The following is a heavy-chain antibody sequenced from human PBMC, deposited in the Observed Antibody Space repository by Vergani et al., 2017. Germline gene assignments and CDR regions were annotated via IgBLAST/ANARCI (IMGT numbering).Heavy chain of an antibody. CDR1: VFPFSSYA. J-gene: IGHJ4*02. CDR2: ISGSGGST. D-gene: IGHD1-26*01. V-gene: IGHV3-23*01. Sequence: EVQLLESGGGLVQPGGSLRLSCAASVFPFSSYAMSWVRQAPGKGLEWVSAISGSGGSTYYADSVKGRFTISRDKSKNTLYLQMNSLRAEDTAVYYCATPLLGGATKGDDYWGQGTLVTVSS. CDR3: ATPLLGGATKGDDY.